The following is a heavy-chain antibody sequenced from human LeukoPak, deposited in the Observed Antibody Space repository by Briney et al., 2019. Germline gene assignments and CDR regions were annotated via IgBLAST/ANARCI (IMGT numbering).Heavy chain of an antibody. D-gene: IGHD5-12*01. CDR2: ISAYNGKT. Sequence: VASVKVSCKASGYTFTSYYMHWVRQAPGQGLEWMGWISAYNGKTNYAQNLQGRVTMTTETSTNTAYMDLRSLRSDDTAVYYCARAGRDGAEVAAFEFWGQGTMVSVSS. J-gene: IGHJ3*01. V-gene: IGHV1-18*04. CDR1: GYTFTSYY. CDR3: ARAGRDGAEVAAFEF.